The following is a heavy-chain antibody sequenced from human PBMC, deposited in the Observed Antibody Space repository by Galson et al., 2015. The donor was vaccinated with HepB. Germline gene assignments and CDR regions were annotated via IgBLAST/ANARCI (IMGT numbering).Heavy chain of an antibody. CDR1: GYTFTGYY. Sequence: SVKVSCKASGYTFTGYYMHWVRQAPGQGLEWMGRINPNSGGTNYAQKFQGRVTMTRDTSISTAYMELSRLRSDDTAVYYCARGRARMTTGIAYCSHGTLVTVSS. V-gene: IGHV1-2*06. D-gene: IGHD4-17*01. CDR3: ARGRARMTTGIAY. J-gene: IGHJ4*01. CDR2: INPNSGGT.